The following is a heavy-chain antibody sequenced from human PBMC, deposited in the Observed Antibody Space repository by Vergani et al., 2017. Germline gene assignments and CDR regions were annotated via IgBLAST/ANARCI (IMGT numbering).Heavy chain of an antibody. CDR3: ARDHYYYDSSGYPTHLDY. J-gene: IGHJ4*02. CDR1: GYTFSSYG. CDR2: ISAYNGNT. Sequence: QVQLVQSGAEVKKPGASVKVSCKASGYTFSSYGITWVRQAPGQGLEWMGWISAYNGNTNYAQKLQGRVTMTTDTSTSTDYMELRSLRSDDTAVYYCARDHYYYDSSGYPTHLDYWGQGTLVTVSS. D-gene: IGHD3-22*01. V-gene: IGHV1-18*01.